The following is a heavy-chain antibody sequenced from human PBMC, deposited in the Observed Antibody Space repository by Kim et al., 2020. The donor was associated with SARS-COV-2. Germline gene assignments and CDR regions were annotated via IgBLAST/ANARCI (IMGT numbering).Heavy chain of an antibody. CDR1: GFTFSSFA. CDR2: IGGSRPST. J-gene: IGHJ4*02. Sequence: GGSLRLSCAASGFTFSSFAMTWVRQTPGKGLEWVSIIGGSRPSTYYADSVKGRFTISRDNSRNTLYLQMNSRTVDDTAVYYCAKVGAVDFFRLWWDSWGQGTLVTVSS. CDR3: AKVGAVDFFRLWWDS. V-gene: IGHV3-23*01. D-gene: IGHD2-15*01.